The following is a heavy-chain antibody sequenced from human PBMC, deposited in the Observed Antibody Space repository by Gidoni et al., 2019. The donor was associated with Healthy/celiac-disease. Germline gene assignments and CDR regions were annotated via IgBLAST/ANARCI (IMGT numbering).Heavy chain of an antibody. J-gene: IGHJ5*02. CDR2: IYHSGST. CDR3: AAMTPNWFDP. CDR1: GYSSSSGYY. V-gene: IGHV4-38-2*01. Sequence: QVQLQESGPGLVKPSETLSLTCAVSGYSSSSGYYWGWIRQPPGKGLEWIGSIYHSGSTYYNPSLKSRVTISVDTSKNQFSMKLSSVTAADTAVYYCAAMTPNWFDPWGQGTLVTVSS.